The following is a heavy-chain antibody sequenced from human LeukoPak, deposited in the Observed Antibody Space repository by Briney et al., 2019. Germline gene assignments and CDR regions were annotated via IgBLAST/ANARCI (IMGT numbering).Heavy chain of an antibody. V-gene: IGHV4-39*07. Sequence: PSETLSLTCTVSGGSISSSSYYWGWIRQPPGKGLEWIGSIYYSGSTYYNPSLKSRVTISVDTSKNQFSLKLSSVTAADTAVYYCARGVGYCSSTSCSGDYFDYWGQGTLVTVSS. D-gene: IGHD2-2*01. CDR2: IYYSGST. CDR1: GGSISSSSYY. J-gene: IGHJ4*02. CDR3: ARGVGYCSSTSCSGDYFDY.